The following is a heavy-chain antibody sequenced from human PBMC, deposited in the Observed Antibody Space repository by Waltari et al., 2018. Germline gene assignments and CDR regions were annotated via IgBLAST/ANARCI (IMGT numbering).Heavy chain of an antibody. J-gene: IGHJ2*01. V-gene: IGHV4-34*01. Sequence: QVQLQQWGAGLLKPSETLSLTCAGYGGSFSGYYWSWIRQPPGKGLEWIGEINHSGSTNYNPSLKSRVTISVDTSKNQFSLKLSSVTAADTAVYYCARGLDIVVVVAADWYFDLWGRGTLVTVSS. D-gene: IGHD2-15*01. CDR2: INHSGST. CDR3: ARGLDIVVVVAADWYFDL. CDR1: GGSFSGYY.